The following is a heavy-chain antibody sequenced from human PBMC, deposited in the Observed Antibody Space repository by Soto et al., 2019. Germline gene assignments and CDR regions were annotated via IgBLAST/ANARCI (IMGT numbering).Heavy chain of an antibody. CDR2: INHSGST. D-gene: IGHD5-18*01. Sequence: SETLSLTCAVYGGSFSGYYWSWIRQPPGKGLEWIGEINHSGSTNYNPSLKSRVTISVDTSKNQFSLKLSSVTAADTAVYYCARSRYSYGYSGIRLDYWGQGTLVTVYS. CDR3: ARSRYSYGYSGIRLDY. J-gene: IGHJ4*02. V-gene: IGHV4-34*01. CDR1: GGSFSGYY.